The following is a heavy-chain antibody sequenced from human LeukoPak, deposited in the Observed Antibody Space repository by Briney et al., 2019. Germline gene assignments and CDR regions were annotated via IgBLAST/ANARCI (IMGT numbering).Heavy chain of an antibody. D-gene: IGHD2-15*01. J-gene: IGHJ3*01. V-gene: IGHV3-7*01. Sequence: GGSLRLSCAASGFTFSSYWMSWVRQAPGKGPEWVANIKRDGSEKYYVDSVRGRFTISRDNAKNSLYLQMNSLRAEDMAVYYCARAPLGRYCSGGSCYSSSGAVDFWGQGTMVTVSS. CDR1: GFTFSSYW. CDR2: IKRDGSEK. CDR3: ARAPLGRYCSGGSCYSSSGAVDF.